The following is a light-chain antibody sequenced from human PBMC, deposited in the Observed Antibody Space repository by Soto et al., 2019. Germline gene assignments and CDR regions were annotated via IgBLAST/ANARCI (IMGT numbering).Light chain of an antibody. CDR1: QSISSN. Sequence: EIVMTQSPATLSVSPGERATLSCRARQSISSNLAWYQQKPGQSPRLLIYAASTRATGVPARFSGSGSGAKFTLTISSLQSEDLAVYYCQQYNDWPRTFGQGTKVEIK. J-gene: IGKJ1*01. V-gene: IGKV3-15*01. CDR3: QQYNDWPRT. CDR2: AAS.